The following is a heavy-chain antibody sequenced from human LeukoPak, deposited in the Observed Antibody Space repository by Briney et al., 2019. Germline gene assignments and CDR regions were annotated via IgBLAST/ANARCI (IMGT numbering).Heavy chain of an antibody. D-gene: IGHD6-19*01. CDR3: AREYIAVAGTIDY. CDR1: GYTFTSYD. V-gene: IGHV1-8*01. J-gene: IGHJ4*02. CDR2: MNPNSGNT. Sequence: ASVKVSCKASGYTFTSYDINWVRQATGQGLEWMGWMNPNSGNTGYAQKFQGRVTMTRNTSISTAYMELSRLRSDDTAVYYCAREYIAVAGTIDYWGQGTLVTVSS.